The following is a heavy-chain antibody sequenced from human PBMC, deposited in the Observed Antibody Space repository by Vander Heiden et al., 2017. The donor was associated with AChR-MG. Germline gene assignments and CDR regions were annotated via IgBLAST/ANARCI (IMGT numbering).Heavy chain of an antibody. CDR3: ARDKAYYDGSGSQAWFDP. V-gene: IGHV1-46*01. Sequence: QVQLVQSGAEVKKPGASVKVSCKASGYTFTSYYMHWVRQAPGQGLEWMGIINPSGGSTSYAKKFQGRVTMTRDTSTSTVYRELSSLRSEETAVYYCARDKAYYDGSGSQAWFDPWGQGTLVTVSS. J-gene: IGHJ5*02. D-gene: IGHD3-10*01. CDR1: GYTFTSYY. CDR2: INPSGGST.